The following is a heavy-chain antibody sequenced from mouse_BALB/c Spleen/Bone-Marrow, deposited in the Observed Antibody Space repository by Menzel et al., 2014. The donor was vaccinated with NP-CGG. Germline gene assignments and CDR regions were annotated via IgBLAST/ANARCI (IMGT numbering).Heavy chain of an antibody. CDR2: ISSGGST. Sequence: EVQGVESGGGLVKPGGSLKLSCAASGFTFSSYAMSWVRQTPEKRLEWVASISSGGSTYYPDSVKGRFTISRDNARNILYLQVSSLRSEDTAMYYCARGYDGYYGFAYWGQGTLVTVSA. CDR1: GFTFSSYA. J-gene: IGHJ3*01. D-gene: IGHD2-3*01. V-gene: IGHV5-6-5*01. CDR3: ARGYDGYYGFAY.